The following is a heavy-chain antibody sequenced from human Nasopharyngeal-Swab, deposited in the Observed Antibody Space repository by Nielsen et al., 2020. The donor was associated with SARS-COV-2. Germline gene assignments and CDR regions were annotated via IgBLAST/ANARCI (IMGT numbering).Heavy chain of an antibody. V-gene: IGHV3-43*01. D-gene: IGHD2-15*01. J-gene: IGHJ4*02. CDR1: GFTFDYYT. Sequence: GESLKISCAASGFTFDYYTMHWVRQAPGKGLEWVSLISWDGGSTYYADSVKGRFTISRDNSKNSLYLQMNSLGTEDTALYYCAMIGGSVIDYWGQGTLVTVSS. CDR3: AMIGGSVIDY. CDR2: ISWDGGST.